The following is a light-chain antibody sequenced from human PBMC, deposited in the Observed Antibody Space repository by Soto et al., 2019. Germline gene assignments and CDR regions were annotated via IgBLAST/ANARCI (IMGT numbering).Light chain of an antibody. CDR3: LQDYNYPRT. Sequence: IQMTQSPSSLSASVGDRVTITCRASQGIRNDLGWYQQKPGEAPNLLIYAATSLRSGVPSRFSVSGSGTDFTLTISSLQPEDFATYYCLQDYNYPRTFGQGTKVEVK. V-gene: IGKV1-6*02. CDR2: AAT. CDR1: QGIRND. J-gene: IGKJ1*01.